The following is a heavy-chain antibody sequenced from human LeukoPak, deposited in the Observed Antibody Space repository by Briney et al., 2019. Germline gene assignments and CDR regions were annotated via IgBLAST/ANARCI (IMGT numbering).Heavy chain of an antibody. D-gene: IGHD3-10*01. Sequence: GRSLRLSCAASGFTFSSYAMHWVRQAPGKGLEWVAVISYDGSNKYYADSVKGRFTISRDNSKNTLYLQMNSLRAEDTAVYYCARDGGSGSYGNWGQGTLVTVSS. J-gene: IGHJ4*02. CDR1: GFTFSSYA. CDR2: ISYDGSNK. V-gene: IGHV3-30-3*01. CDR3: ARDGGSGSYGN.